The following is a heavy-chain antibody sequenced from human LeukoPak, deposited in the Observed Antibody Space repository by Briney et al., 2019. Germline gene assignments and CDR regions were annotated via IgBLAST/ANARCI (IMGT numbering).Heavy chain of an antibody. J-gene: IGHJ4*02. D-gene: IGHD6-19*01. V-gene: IGHV3-11*04. CDR1: GFTFSDYY. CDR2: ISSSGSTI. CDR3: AKDFSGWYYDFDY. Sequence: GGSLRLSCAASGFTFSDYYMSWIRQAPGKGLEWVSYISSSGSTIYYADSVKGRFTISRDNAKNSLYLQMNSLRAEDTAVYYCAKDFSGWYYDFDYWGQGTLVTVSS.